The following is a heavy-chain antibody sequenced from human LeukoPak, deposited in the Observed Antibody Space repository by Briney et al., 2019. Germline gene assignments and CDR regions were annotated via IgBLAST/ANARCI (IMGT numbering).Heavy chain of an antibody. CDR1: GGSLSSYY. CDR3: ARDLGVMVRAFDI. V-gene: IGHV4-59*01. D-gene: IGHD5-18*01. J-gene: IGHJ3*02. CDR2: IYYSGST. Sequence: SETLSLTCTVPGGSLSSYYWSWIRQPPGKRLEWIGYIYYSGSTSYNPSLKSRVTISVDTSKNQISLKLSSVTAADTAVYYCARDLGVMVRAFDIWGQGTMVTVSS.